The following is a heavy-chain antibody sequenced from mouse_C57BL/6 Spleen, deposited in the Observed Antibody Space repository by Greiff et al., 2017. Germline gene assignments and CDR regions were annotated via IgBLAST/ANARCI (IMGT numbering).Heavy chain of an antibody. CDR2: ISSGSSTI. V-gene: IGHV5-17*01. CDR1: GFTFSDYG. Sequence: EVQRVESGGGLVKPGGSLKLSCAASGFTFSDYGMHWVRQAPEKGLEWVAYISSGSSTIYYADTVKGRFTISRDNAKNTLFLQVTSLRSEDTAMYYCARSVYYAMDYWGQGTSVTVSS. J-gene: IGHJ4*01. CDR3: ARSVYYAMDY.